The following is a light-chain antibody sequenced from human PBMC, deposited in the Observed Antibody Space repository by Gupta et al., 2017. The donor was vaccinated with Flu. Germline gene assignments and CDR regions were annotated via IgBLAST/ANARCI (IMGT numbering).Light chain of an antibody. CDR3: QVWDSSSDHVV. J-gene: IGLJ2*01. CDR2: DDS. V-gene: IGLV3-21*03. CDR1: NIGSKR. Sequence: SYVLIQPPSVSVAPGKTARITCGGNNIGSKRVHWYQQKPGQAPVLFVYDDSHRPSGIPERFSGSNSGNTATLTISRVEAGVEADYYCQVWDSSSDHVVFGGGTKLTVL.